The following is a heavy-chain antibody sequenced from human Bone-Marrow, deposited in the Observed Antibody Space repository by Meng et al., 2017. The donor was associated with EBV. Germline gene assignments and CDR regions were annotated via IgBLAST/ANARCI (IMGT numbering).Heavy chain of an antibody. Sequence: QLQLQGAGSGLVKPSQTLSLTCAFSGGSISSGGYSWSWIRQPTGKGLEWIGYIYHSGSTYYNPSLKSRVTISVNRSKNQFSLKLSSVTAADTAVYYCARVKGELVDYWGQGTLVTVSS. CDR2: IYHSGST. CDR1: GGSISSGGYS. D-gene: IGHD3-16*01. V-gene: IGHV4-30-2*01. CDR3: ARVKGELVDY. J-gene: IGHJ4*02.